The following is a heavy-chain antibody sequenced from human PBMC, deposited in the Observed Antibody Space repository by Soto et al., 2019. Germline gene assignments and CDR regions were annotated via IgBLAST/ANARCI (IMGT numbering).Heavy chain of an antibody. V-gene: IGHV4-34*01. J-gene: IGHJ6*02. CDR1: GGSFSGYY. CDR3: ARASKQQLTSGGMDV. D-gene: IGHD6-13*01. Sequence: PSETLSLTCAVYGGSFSGYYWSWIRQPPGKGLEWIGEINHSGSTNYNPSLKSRVTISVDTSKNQFSLKLSSVTAADTAVYYCARASKQQLTSGGMDVWGQGTTVTVSS. CDR2: INHSGST.